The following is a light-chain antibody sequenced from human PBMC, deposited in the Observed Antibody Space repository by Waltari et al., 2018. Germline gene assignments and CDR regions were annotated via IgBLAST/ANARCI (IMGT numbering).Light chain of an antibody. CDR1: AFISSY. Sequence: DFQMTQSPSSLSASVGDRVTITCRSSAFISSYLHWYQQKPGQAPNLLIYAATSLQSGVPSRFSGSGDETHVTLTVSSLQPGDFATYYCHQRYVAPRTFGQGTKVEIK. V-gene: IGKV1-39*01. CDR3: HQRYVAPRT. J-gene: IGKJ1*01. CDR2: AAT.